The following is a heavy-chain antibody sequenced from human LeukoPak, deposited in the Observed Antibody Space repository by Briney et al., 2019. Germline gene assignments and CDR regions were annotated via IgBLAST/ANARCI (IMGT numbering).Heavy chain of an antibody. J-gene: IGHJ4*02. CDR3: AKDPRDYASY. D-gene: IGHD4-17*01. CDR2: ISSSSSYI. CDR1: GFTFSSYS. V-gene: IGHV3-21*01. Sequence: PGGSLRLSCAASGFTFSSYSMNWARQAPGKGLEWVSSISSSSSYIYYADSVKGRFTISRDNAKNSLYLQMNSLRAEDTAVYYCAKDPRDYASYWGQGTLVTVSS.